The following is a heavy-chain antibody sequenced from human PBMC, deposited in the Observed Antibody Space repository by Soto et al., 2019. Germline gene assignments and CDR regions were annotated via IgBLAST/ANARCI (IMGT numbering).Heavy chain of an antibody. Sequence: GGSLRLSGAASGFTFSNYAMRWVRQAPGKGLEWVSGLSDGGGSTFYADSVKGRFTISRDNAKNTLYLQMSSLRAEDTAVYYCAKDGTTSPYNWCDPWGQGTLVTVAS. V-gene: IGHV3-23*01. CDR3: AKDGTTSPYNWCDP. J-gene: IGHJ5*02. CDR1: GFTFSNYA. D-gene: IGHD2-2*01. CDR2: LSDGGGST.